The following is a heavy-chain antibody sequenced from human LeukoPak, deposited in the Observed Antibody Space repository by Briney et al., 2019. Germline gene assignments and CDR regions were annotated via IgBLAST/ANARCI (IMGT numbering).Heavy chain of an antibody. J-gene: IGHJ4*02. Sequence: GGSLRLSCVTSGFNVRTNFMSRVRQAPGKGLEWVSVIHSGGDTYYADSVKGRFTISRDNSENTVYLQMSSLRAEDTAVYYCARRDYGKGVYDHWGQGTLVTVSS. V-gene: IGHV3-66*01. CDR3: ARRDYGKGVYDH. CDR1: GFNVRTNF. D-gene: IGHD4/OR15-4a*01. CDR2: IHSGGDT.